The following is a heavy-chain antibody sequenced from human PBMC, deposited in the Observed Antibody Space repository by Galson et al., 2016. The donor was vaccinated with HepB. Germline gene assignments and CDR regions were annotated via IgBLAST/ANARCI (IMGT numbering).Heavy chain of an antibody. CDR2: ISWNSYII. Sequence: SLRLPCAASGFSSDAYAMHWVRQAPGKGLEWVSGISWNSYIIGDADSVKGRFTISRDNAKNSLYLQMNSLRAEDTALYYCAKGDGSGNLRFSSVAFDFWGQGTMVTVSS. CDR3: AKGDGSGNLRFSSVAFDF. D-gene: IGHD3-22*01. J-gene: IGHJ3*01. V-gene: IGHV3-9*02. CDR1: GFSSDAYA.